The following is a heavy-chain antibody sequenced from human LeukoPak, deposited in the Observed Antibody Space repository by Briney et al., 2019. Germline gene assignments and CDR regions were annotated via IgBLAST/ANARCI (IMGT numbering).Heavy chain of an antibody. CDR1: GFTFSTYG. CDR2: ISYDGSNK. Sequence: PGRSLRLSCAASGFTFSTYGMHWVRQAPGKGLEWVAVISYDGSNKYYADSVKGRFTISRDNSKNTLYLQMNSLRAEDTAVYYCAKGMWDIVVVPAAARDDYYYYGMDVWGQGTTVTVSS. V-gene: IGHV3-30*18. J-gene: IGHJ6*02. D-gene: IGHD2-2*01. CDR3: AKGMWDIVVVPAAARDDYYYYGMDV.